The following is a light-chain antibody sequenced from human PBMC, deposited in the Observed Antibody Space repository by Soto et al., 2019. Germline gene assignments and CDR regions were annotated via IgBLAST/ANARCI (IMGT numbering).Light chain of an antibody. V-gene: IGKV1-5*01. CDR2: DAS. Sequence: DIQMTQSPSTLSASVGDRVTITCRASQTISTWLACYQQKPGKAPELLIYDASTLESGVPSRFSGSGFGTDFTLTISSLQPEDFATYYCQQADSFPITFGQGTRLEIK. CDR3: QQADSFPIT. J-gene: IGKJ5*01. CDR1: QTISTW.